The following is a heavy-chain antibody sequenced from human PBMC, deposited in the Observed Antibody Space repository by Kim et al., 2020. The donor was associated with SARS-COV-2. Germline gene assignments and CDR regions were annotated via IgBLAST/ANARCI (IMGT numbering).Heavy chain of an antibody. CDR2: IYYSGST. J-gene: IGHJ4*02. CDR1: GGSISSYY. Sequence: SETLSLTCTVSGGSISSYYWSWIRQPPGKGLEWIGYIYYSGSTNYNPSLKSRVTISVDTSKNQFSLKLSSVTAADTAVYYCARLHRYSGLFDYWGQGTL. CDR3: ARLHRYSGLFDY. V-gene: IGHV4-59*08. D-gene: IGHD1-26*01.